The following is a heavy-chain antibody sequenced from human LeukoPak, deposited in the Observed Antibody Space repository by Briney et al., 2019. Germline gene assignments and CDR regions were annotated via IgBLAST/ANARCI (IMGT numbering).Heavy chain of an antibody. CDR1: GGSISSYY. CDR2: IYYSGST. J-gene: IGHJ6*03. D-gene: IGHD2-15*01. V-gene: IGHV4-59*01. CDR3: ARDRRRYCSGGSCYSGYYYYMDV. Sequence: SETLSLTCTVSGGSISSYYWSWIRQPPGKGLGWIGYIYYSGSTNYNPSLKSRVTISVDTSKNQFSLKLSSVTAADTAVYYCARDRRRYCSGGSCYSGYYYYMDVWGKGTTVTVSS.